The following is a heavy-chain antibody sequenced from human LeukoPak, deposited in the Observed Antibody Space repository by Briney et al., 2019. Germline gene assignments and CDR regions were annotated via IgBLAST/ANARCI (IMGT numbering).Heavy chain of an antibody. CDR2: INHSGST. D-gene: IGHD2-2*01. Sequence: TTSETLSLTCAVYGGSFSGYYWSWIRQPPGKGLEWIGEINHSGSTNYNPSLKSRVTISVDTSKNQFSLKLSSVTAADTAVYYCARGMPYLVPAAWGQGTLVTVSS. CDR1: GGSFSGYY. CDR3: ARGMPYLVPAA. V-gene: IGHV4-34*01. J-gene: IGHJ4*02.